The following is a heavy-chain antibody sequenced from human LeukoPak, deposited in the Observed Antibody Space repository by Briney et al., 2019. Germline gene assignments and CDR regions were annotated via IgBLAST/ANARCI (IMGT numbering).Heavy chain of an antibody. D-gene: IGHD5-24*01. CDR2: FHHSGST. CDR3: ARREGYNFDY. J-gene: IGHJ4*02. CDR1: GGSISSYY. Sequence: SETLSLTCTVSGGSISSYYWSWIRQPPGRGLEWIGSFHHSGSTPYNPSLNSRVSISVDTSKNQLSLKLSSVTAADTAVYYCARREGYNFDYWGQGTLVTVSS. V-gene: IGHV4-59*08.